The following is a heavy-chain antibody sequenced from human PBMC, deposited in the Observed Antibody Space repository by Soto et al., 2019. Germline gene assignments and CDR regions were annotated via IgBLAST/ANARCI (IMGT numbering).Heavy chain of an antibody. CDR3: ARQRLLWFVAGSFGWFDP. D-gene: IGHD3-10*01. CDR2: INHSGST. CDR1: GGSFSGYY. Sequence: SETLSLTCAVYGGSFSGYYWSWIRQPPGKGLEWIGEINHSGSTNYNPSLKSRVTISVDTSKNQFSLKLSSVTAADTAVYYCARQRLLWFVAGSFGWFDPWGQGTLVTVSS. J-gene: IGHJ5*02. V-gene: IGHV4-34*01.